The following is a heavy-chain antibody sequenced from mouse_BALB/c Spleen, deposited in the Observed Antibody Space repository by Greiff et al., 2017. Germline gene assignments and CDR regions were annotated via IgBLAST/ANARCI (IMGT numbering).Heavy chain of an antibody. V-gene: IGHV5-12-1*01. Sequence: EVKLVESGGGLVKPGGSLKLSCAASGFAFSSYDMSWVRQTPEKRLEWVAYISSGGGSTYYPDTVKGRFTISRDNAKNTLYLQMSSLKSEDTAMYYCARHGYWYFDVWGAGTTVTVSS. CDR3: ARHGYWYFDV. J-gene: IGHJ1*01. CDR1: GFAFSSYD. CDR2: ISSGGGST.